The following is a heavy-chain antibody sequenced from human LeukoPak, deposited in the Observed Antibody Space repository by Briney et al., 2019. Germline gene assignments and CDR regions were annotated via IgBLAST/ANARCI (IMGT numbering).Heavy chain of an antibody. D-gene: IGHD3-3*01. CDR3: AKDISNYDFWSGFYT. CDR2: IRGDGGST. Sequence: QTVGCLRLSCAASGFTFDDYAMHWVRQAPGKGLGWVSLIRGDGGSTYYADSVKGRFTISRDNSKNSLYLQMNSLRTEDTALYYCAKDISNYDFWSGFYTWGQGTLVTVSS. V-gene: IGHV3-43*02. J-gene: IGHJ5*02. CDR1: GFTFDDYA.